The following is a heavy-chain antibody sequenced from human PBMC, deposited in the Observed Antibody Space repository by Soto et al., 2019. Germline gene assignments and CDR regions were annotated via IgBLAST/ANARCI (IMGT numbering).Heavy chain of an antibody. V-gene: IGHV4-34*01. Sequence: PLEPLSLTCAVYGGSFSGYYWSWIRQPPGKGLEWIGEINHSGSTNYNPSLKSRVTISVDTSKNQFSLKLSSVTAADTAVYYCARGGHCSSTSCYAGNWFDPWGQGTLVTVSS. CDR1: GGSFSGYY. CDR3: ARGGHCSSTSCYAGNWFDP. J-gene: IGHJ5*02. D-gene: IGHD2-2*01. CDR2: INHSGST.